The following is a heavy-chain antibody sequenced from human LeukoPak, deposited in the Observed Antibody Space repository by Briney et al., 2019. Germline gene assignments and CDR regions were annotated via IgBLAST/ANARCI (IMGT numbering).Heavy chain of an antibody. CDR2: IYYSGST. CDR1: GGSISSNSYY. V-gene: IGHV4-39*01. D-gene: IGHD3-9*01. J-gene: IGHJ4*02. Sequence: TSETLSLTCTVSGGSISSNSYYWGWIRQPPGKGLEWIGSIYYSGSTYYNPSLKSRVTISVDTSKNQFSLKLSSVTAADTAVYYCILAERYFDWLNTMQYFDYWGQGTLVTVSS. CDR3: ILAERYFDWLNTMQYFDY.